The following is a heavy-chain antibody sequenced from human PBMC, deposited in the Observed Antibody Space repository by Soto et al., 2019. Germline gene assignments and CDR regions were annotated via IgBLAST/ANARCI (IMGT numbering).Heavy chain of an antibody. CDR2: IIPILGIA. V-gene: IGHV1-69*02. Sequence: ASVKVSCKASGGTFSSYTISWVRQAPGQGLEWMGRIIPILGIANYAQKFQGRVTITADKSTSTAYMELSSLRSEDTAVYYCARARETGEAAFDIWGQGTMVTVSS. CDR1: GGTFSSYT. J-gene: IGHJ3*02. D-gene: IGHD7-27*01. CDR3: ARARETGEAAFDI.